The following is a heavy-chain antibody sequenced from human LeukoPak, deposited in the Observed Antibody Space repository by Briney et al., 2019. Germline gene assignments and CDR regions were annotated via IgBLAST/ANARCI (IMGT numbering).Heavy chain of an antibody. CDR3: ARDLASGGATVY. J-gene: IGHJ4*02. CDR2: IKEDGSEK. CDR1: GFRFNKYW. V-gene: IGHV3-7*01. D-gene: IGHD1-26*01. Sequence: GSLRLSCAAAGFRFNKYWMSWVRQTTGKGLECVAKIKEDGSEKHYVDSVKGRFTISRDNAQNSLYLQMNSLRAEDTAVYYCARDLASGGATVYWGQGTLVTVSS.